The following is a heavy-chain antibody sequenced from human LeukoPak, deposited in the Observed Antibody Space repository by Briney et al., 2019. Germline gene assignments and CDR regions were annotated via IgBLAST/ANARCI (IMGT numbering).Heavy chain of an antibody. CDR2: IYPGDSDT. CDR3: ASGIAVAGTFDY. J-gene: IGHJ4*02. D-gene: IGHD6-19*01. Sequence: GESLKISCKASGYAFNSYWIGWVRQMPGKGLEWMGIIYPGDSDTRYSPSFQGQVTVSADKSISTAYLQWSSLKASDTAMYYCASGIAVAGTFDYWGQGTLVTVSS. CDR1: GYAFNSYW. V-gene: IGHV5-51*01.